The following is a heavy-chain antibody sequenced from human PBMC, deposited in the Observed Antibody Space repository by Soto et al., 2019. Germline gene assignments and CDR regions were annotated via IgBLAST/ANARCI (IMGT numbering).Heavy chain of an antibody. CDR3: VRLVSQDVDP. V-gene: IGHV5-10-1*01. Sequence: GEPLQNWSKGSGDNFPHYGISWVRQMPGKGLEWMGRIDPSDSRTNYSPSFQGHVTMSVDKSINTAYLQWSSLKASDTAMYYCVRLVSQDVDPWGQGTLVTVPS. CDR2: IDPSDSRT. J-gene: IGHJ5*02. D-gene: IGHD6-6*01. CDR1: GDNFPHYG.